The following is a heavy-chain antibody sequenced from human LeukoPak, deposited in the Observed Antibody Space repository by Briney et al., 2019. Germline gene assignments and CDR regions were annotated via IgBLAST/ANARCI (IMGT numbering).Heavy chain of an antibody. J-gene: IGHJ4*02. V-gene: IGHV4-39*01. D-gene: IGHD3-10*01. CDR3: ARRNTYGSGEIDY. CDR1: GGSISSSTYY. CDR2: IYYSGST. Sequence: PSETLSLTCTVSGGSISSSTYYWGCIRQPPGKGLEWIGSIYYSGSTYYNPSLKSRVAISVDTSKNQFSLKLSSVTAADTAVYYCARRNTYGSGEIDYWGQGTLVTVSS.